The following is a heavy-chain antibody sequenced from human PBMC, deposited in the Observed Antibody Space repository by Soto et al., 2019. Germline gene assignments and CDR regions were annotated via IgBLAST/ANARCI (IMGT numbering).Heavy chain of an antibody. J-gene: IGHJ6*02. CDR2: IYYSGST. CDR3: ARDVRPSYYYYGMDV. CDR1: GGSISSGGYY. V-gene: IGHV4-31*03. Sequence: QVQLQESGPGLVKPSQTLSLTCTVSGGSISSGGYYWSWIRQHPGKGLEWIGYIYYSGSTYYNPSLTRRVTISVYTSKNQFSLKLSSVTAADAAVYDCARDVRPSYYYYGMDVWGQGTTVTVSS.